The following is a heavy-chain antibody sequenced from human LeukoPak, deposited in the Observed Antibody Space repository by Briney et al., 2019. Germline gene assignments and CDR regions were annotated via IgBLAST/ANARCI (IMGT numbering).Heavy chain of an antibody. V-gene: IGHV4-59*01. CDR1: GGSISYYY. CDR2: IYYIGST. J-gene: IGHJ6*02. Sequence: PSETLSLTCSVSGGSISYYYWSWIRQPPGKGLEWIGYIYYIGSTNYNPSLKSRVTISVDTSKNQFSLKLSSVTAADTAVYFCAREALNMYYGMDVWGQGTTITVSS. CDR3: AREALNMYYGMDV. D-gene: IGHD1/OR15-1a*01.